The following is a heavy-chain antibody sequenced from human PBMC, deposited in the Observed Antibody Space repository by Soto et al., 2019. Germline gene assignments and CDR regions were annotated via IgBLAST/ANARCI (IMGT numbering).Heavy chain of an antibody. J-gene: IGHJ4*02. CDR1: GFTFSSYS. D-gene: IGHD1-26*01. V-gene: IGHV3-48*02. Sequence: GGSLRLSCAASGFTFSSYSMNWVRQAPGKGLEWVSYINSSSSTIYYADSVKGRFTISRDNAKNSLYLQMNSLRDEDTAVYYCARDQMGATTGLFDYWGQGTLVTVSS. CDR3: ARDQMGATTGLFDY. CDR2: INSSSSTI.